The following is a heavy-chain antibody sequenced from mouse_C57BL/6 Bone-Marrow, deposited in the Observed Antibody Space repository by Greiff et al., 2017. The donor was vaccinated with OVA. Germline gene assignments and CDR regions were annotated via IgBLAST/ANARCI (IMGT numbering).Heavy chain of an antibody. D-gene: IGHD1-1*01. V-gene: IGHV5-6*01. CDR1: GFTFSSYG. Sequence: EVKVVESGGDLVKPGGSLKLSCAASGFTFSSYGMSWVRQTPDKRLAWVATISSGGSYTYYPDSVKGRFTISRDNAKNTLYLQMSSLKSEDTAMYYCARQYYYGSLDYWGQGTTLTVSS. J-gene: IGHJ2*01. CDR2: ISSGGSYT. CDR3: ARQYYYGSLDY.